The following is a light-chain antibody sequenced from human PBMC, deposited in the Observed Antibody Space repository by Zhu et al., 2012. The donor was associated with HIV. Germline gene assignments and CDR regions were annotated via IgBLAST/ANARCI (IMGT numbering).Light chain of an antibody. V-gene: IGKV1-8*01. J-gene: IGKJ1*01. Sequence: IRMTQSPSSFSASTGDRVTITCRASQGISSYLAWYQQKPGKAPQLLIYGTSTLQSGVPLRFSGNGSGTDFTLTISCLQSEDFATYYCQQYYSFPQTFGPRDQGGNQT. CDR1: QGISSY. CDR2: GTS. CDR3: QQYYSFPQT.